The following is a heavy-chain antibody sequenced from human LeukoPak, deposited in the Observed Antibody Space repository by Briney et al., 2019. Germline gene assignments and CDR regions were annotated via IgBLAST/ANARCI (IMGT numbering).Heavy chain of an antibody. V-gene: IGHV3-48*01. CDR2: ISTSSGVI. J-gene: IGHJ6*02. CDR1: GFTFSDYG. CDR3: ARDQDLMDV. Sequence: GGSLRLSCAAYGFTFSDYGMNWVRQAPGKGLEWVSYISTSSGVIYDADSVKGRFTISRDNAKNSLYLQMNSLRAEDTAVYYCARDQDLMDVWGQGTTVTVSS.